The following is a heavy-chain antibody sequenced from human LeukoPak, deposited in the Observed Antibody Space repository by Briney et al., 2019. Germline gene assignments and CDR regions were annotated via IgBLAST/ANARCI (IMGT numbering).Heavy chain of an antibody. CDR2: MSYDGSYK. CDR3: AKESSLLVLWYGDYFDY. V-gene: IGHV3-30*04. J-gene: IGHJ4*02. Sequence: GGSLRLSCEAFRFTLSRYAMYWVRQAPGKGLEWVALMSYDGSYKYYADSVKGRFTIPRDNSKNTLYLQVNSLRAEDTAVYYCAKESSLLVLWYGDYFDYWGQGTLVTVSS. D-gene: IGHD2-21*01. CDR1: RFTLSRYA.